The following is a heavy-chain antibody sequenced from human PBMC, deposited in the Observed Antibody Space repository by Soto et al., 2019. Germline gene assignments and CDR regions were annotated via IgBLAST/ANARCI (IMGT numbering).Heavy chain of an antibody. CDR1: GFSFDDYG. J-gene: IGHJ5*02. Sequence: PGGSVRLSCAASGFSFDDYGMSWVRQAPGKGLEWVSGINWNGGSTGYADSVKGRFTISRDNAKNSLYLQMNSLRAEDTALYYCARENGIAAAGTWFDPWGQGTLVTVSS. V-gene: IGHV3-20*04. CDR2: INWNGGST. CDR3: ARENGIAAAGTWFDP. D-gene: IGHD6-13*01.